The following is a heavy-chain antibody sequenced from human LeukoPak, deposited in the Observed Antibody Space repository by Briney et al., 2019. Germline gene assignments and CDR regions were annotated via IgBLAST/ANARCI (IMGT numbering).Heavy chain of an antibody. V-gene: IGHV1-8*01. J-gene: IGHJ5*02. CDR3: ARSTTVTYWFDP. CDR1: GYTFTSYD. CDR2: MNPNSGNT. Sequence: ASVKVSCKASGYTFTSYDINWVRQATGQGLEWMGWMNPNSGNTGYAQKFQGRVTMTRDTSISTAYMELSRLRSDDTAVYYCARSTTVTYWFDPWGQGTLVTVSS. D-gene: IGHD4-11*01.